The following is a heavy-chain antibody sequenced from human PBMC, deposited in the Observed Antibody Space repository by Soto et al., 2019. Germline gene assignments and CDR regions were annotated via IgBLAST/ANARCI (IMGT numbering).Heavy chain of an antibody. J-gene: IGHJ6*02. D-gene: IGHD5-18*01. CDR2: IFSNDEK. CDR1: GFSLSNARMG. CDR3: ARIGDSYGYPYGMDV. V-gene: IGHV2-26*01. Sequence: GSGPTLVNPTETLTLTCTVSGFSLSNARMGVSWIRQPPGKALEWLAHIFSNDEKSYSTSLKSRLTISKDTSKSQVVLTMTNMDPVDTATYYCARIGDSYGYPYGMDVWGQGTTVTVSS.